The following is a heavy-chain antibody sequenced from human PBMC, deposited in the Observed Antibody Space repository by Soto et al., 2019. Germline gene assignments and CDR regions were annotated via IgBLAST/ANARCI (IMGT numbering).Heavy chain of an antibody. D-gene: IGHD5-12*01. V-gene: IGHV3-30-3*01. Sequence: HPGGSLRLSCAASGFTFSSYAMHWVRQAPGKGLEWVAVISYDGSNKYYADSVKGRFTISRDNSKNTLYLQMNSLRAEDTAVYYCARVRYSGYDFQREFDYWGQGTLVTVSS. CDR1: GFTFSSYA. CDR3: ARVRYSGYDFQREFDY. CDR2: ISYDGSNK. J-gene: IGHJ4*02.